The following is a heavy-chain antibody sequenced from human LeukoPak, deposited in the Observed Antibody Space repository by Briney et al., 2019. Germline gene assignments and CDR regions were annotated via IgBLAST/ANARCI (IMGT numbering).Heavy chain of an antibody. J-gene: IGHJ3*02. D-gene: IGHD3-22*01. V-gene: IGHV3-73*01. CDR1: AFTFSDST. CDR2: IRGKANDYAT. Sequence: GGSLRLSCAASAFTFSDSTIHWVRQASGKGLEWVGRIRGKANDYATGYSASVKGRFTISRDDSKNTAYLQMDSLKTEDTAVYYCTRHGGRDYYDSSEDAFDIWGQGTMVIVSS. CDR3: TRHGGRDYYDSSEDAFDI.